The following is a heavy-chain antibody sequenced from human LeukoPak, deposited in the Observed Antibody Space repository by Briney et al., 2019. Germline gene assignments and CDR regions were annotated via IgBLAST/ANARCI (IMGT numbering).Heavy chain of an antibody. J-gene: IGHJ5*02. CDR1: GYSISSGYY. V-gene: IGHV4-61*01. CDR3: AREGYSSSVWFDP. CDR2: IYYSGST. Sequence: MSSETLSLTCAVSGYSISSGYYWSWIRQPPGKGLEWIGYIYYSGSTNYNPSLKSRVTISVDTSKNQFSLKLSSVTAADTAVYYCAREGYSSSVWFDPWGQGTLVTVSS. D-gene: IGHD6-13*01.